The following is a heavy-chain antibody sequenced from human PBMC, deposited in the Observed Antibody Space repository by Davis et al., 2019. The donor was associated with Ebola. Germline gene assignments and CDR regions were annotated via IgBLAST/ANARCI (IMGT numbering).Heavy chain of an antibody. CDR1: GFTFDDYA. V-gene: IGHV3-48*01. D-gene: IGHD3-22*01. CDR3: VKGSITMTVVVYFDL. Sequence: GESLKISCAASGFTFDDYAMNWVRQAPGKGLEWVSYISSSSSTIYYADSVKGRFTISRDNAKNSLYLQMSSLRIEDTAVYYCVKGSITMTVVVYFDLWGQGTLVTVSP. J-gene: IGHJ4*02. CDR2: ISSSSSTI.